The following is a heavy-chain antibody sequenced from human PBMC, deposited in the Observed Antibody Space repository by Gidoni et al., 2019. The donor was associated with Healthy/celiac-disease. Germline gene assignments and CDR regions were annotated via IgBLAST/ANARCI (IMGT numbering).Heavy chain of an antibody. Sequence: QVQLQESGPGLVKPSQTLSLTCTVSGGSISSGGYYWSWIRQPPGKGLEWSGYIYYSGSTYYNPSLKSRVTISVDTSKNQFSLKLSSVTAADTAVYYCARLQLGWAWYFDLWGRGTLVTVSS. CDR2: IYYSGST. V-gene: IGHV4-31*03. J-gene: IGHJ2*01. D-gene: IGHD2-2*01. CDR1: GGSISSGGYY. CDR3: ARLQLGWAWYFDL.